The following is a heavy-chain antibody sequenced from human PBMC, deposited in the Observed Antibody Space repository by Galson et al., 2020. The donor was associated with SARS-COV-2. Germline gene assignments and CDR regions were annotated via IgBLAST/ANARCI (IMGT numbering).Heavy chain of an antibody. CDR1: GFTFSSYE. V-gene: IGHV3-48*03. CDR3: ARDPSSSWYNGFDP. Sequence: GGSLRLSCAASGFTFSSYEMNWVRQAPGKGLEWVSYISSSGTTVFYADSVKGRFTISRDNAKKSLYLQMNSLRAEDTALYYCARDPSSSWYNGFDPWCQGTLVTVSS. J-gene: IGHJ5*02. D-gene: IGHD6-13*01. CDR2: ISSSGTTV.